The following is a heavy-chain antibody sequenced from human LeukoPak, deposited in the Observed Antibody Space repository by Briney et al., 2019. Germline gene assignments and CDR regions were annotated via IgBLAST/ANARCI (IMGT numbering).Heavy chain of an antibody. CDR2: IYYSGST. CDR3: ARGDLTLYYYYGMDV. CDR1: GVSISSYY. J-gene: IGHJ6*02. D-gene: IGHD2-21*02. V-gene: IGHV4-59*01. Sequence: SETLSLTCTVSGVSISSYYWSWIRQPPGKGLEWVGYIYYSGSTNYNPSLKSRVTISVDTSKNQFSLKLSSVTAADTAVYYCARGDLTLYYYYGMDVWGQGTTVTVSS.